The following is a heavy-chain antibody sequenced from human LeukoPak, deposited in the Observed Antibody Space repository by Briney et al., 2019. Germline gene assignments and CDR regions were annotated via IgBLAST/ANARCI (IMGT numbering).Heavy chain of an antibody. CDR2: ITYDGYTT. CDR3: AKDLSYTSGASDH. J-gene: IGHJ4*02. D-gene: IGHD6-19*01. V-gene: IGHV3-23*01. Sequence: STITYDGYTTYSADSVKGRITFSRDNSKNTLSLQLRSLRAEDTAVYYCAKDLSYTSGASDHWGQGTLVTVSS.